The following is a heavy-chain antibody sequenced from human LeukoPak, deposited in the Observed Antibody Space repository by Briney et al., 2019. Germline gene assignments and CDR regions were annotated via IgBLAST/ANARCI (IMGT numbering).Heavy chain of an antibody. CDR1: GYSISSGYY. CDR3: AYGYYYDSSGYSRRRQGEYYYYYMDV. Sequence: SETLSLTCTVSGYSISSGYYWGWIRQPPGKGLEWIGSIYHSGSTYYNPSLKSRVTISVDTSKNQFSLKLSSVTAADTAVYYCAYGYYYDSSGYSRRRQGEYYYYYMDVWGKGTTVTVSS. CDR2: IYHSGST. J-gene: IGHJ6*03. D-gene: IGHD3-22*01. V-gene: IGHV4-38-2*02.